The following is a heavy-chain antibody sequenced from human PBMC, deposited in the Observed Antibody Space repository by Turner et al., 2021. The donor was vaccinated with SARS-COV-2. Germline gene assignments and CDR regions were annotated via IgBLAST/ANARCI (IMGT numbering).Heavy chain of an antibody. V-gene: IGHV4-59*08. J-gene: IGHJ3*02. Sequence: QVQLQESGPGLVKPSETVSLTCTVSGGSMRSNYWTWVRQPPGKGLEWIGHIYYSGGTNYNPSLKSRVTISIDTSKNQFSLKLNSVTAADTAVYYCASPGGNSGWFFAYDIWGQGTMVTVSS. CDR3: ASPGGNSGWFFAYDI. D-gene: IGHD6-19*01. CDR1: GGSMRSNY. CDR2: IYYSGGT.